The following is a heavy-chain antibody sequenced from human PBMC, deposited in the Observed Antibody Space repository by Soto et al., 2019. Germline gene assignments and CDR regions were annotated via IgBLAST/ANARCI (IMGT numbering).Heavy chain of an antibody. J-gene: IGHJ4*02. V-gene: IGHV5-51*01. CDR3: ARPSYDSSGYYYY. Sequence: GESLKISCKASGYNFATSWIAWVRQIHGKGLEWVGLIFVDDSDTRYSPSFKGQVTISADKSTSTAYLEWTNLKTSDTGVYYCARPSYDSSGYYYYWGQGTLVTVSS. CDR1: GYNFATSW. CDR2: IFVDDSDT. D-gene: IGHD3-22*01.